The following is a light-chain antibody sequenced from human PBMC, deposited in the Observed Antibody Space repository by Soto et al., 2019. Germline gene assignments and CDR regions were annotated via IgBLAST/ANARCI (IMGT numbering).Light chain of an antibody. CDR2: MVS. CDR1: QILLDSDDGDTF. Sequence: DIVMTHSPLSLPIPPFDPTYISFSSSQILLDSDDGDTFLDWYLQTPGQYPKLLIYMVSYRASGVQDRFSGSGSATDFPLKISRVQAEHVAVYYCMQRIEYTNVGKGTKLEIK. V-gene: IGKV2-40*01. J-gene: IGKJ5*01. CDR3: MQRIEYTN.